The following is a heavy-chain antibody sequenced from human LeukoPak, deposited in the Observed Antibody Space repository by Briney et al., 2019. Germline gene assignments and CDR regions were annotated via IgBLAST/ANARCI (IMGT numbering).Heavy chain of an antibody. CDR1: RGPVNSNSYY. V-gene: IGHV4-39*07. J-gene: IGHJ4*02. Sequence: PSETLSLTCTVSRGPVNSNSYYWGWIRQPPGKGLEWIGTIYYSGNPYYNPSLESRVTISVDTSKNQFSLKLTSVTAADTAVYYCARDHEVSSSSFDYWGQGTLVTVSS. D-gene: IGHD6-6*01. CDR3: ARDHEVSSSSFDY. CDR2: IYYSGNP.